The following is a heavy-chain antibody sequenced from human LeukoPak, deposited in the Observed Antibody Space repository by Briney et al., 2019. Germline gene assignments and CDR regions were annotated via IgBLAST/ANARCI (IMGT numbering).Heavy chain of an antibody. Sequence: TGGSLRLSCAASGFTFSSYAMHWVRQAPGKGLEWVAVISYDGSNKYYADSVKGRFTISRDNSKNTLYLQMNSLRAEDTAVYYCARGESGLLWFGELSDWGQGTLVTVSS. CDR1: GFTFSSYA. D-gene: IGHD3-10*01. CDR2: ISYDGSNK. J-gene: IGHJ4*02. CDR3: ARGESGLLWFGELSD. V-gene: IGHV3-30-3*01.